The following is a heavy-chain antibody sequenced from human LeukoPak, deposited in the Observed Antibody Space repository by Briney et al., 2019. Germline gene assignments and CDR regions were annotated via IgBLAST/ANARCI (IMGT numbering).Heavy chain of an antibody. J-gene: IGHJ4*02. Sequence: GGSLRLSCAXSXXXXSSYAMSWVRQXXXXXXXXXXAXXGSGGSTYYADSVKGRFTISRDNSKNTLYLQMNSLRAEDTAVYYCAKDRSGSYSETYFDYWGQGTLVTVSS. CDR3: AKDRSGSYSETYFDY. CDR1: XXXXSSYA. CDR2: XXGSGGST. D-gene: IGHD1-26*01. V-gene: IGHV3-23*01.